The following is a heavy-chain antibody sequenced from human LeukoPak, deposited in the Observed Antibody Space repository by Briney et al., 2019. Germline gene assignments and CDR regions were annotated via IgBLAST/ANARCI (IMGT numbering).Heavy chain of an antibody. Sequence: SVKVSCKASGYTFTSYDIDWVRQATGQGLEWMGWMNPNSDDTGYAQKFQGRVTMTRNTSISTAYMELSSPRSEDTAIYYCARDFYGVYVFDYWGQGTLVTVSS. CDR2: MNPNSDDT. CDR1: GYTFTSYD. CDR3: ARDFYGVYVFDY. J-gene: IGHJ4*02. D-gene: IGHD4-17*01. V-gene: IGHV1-8*01.